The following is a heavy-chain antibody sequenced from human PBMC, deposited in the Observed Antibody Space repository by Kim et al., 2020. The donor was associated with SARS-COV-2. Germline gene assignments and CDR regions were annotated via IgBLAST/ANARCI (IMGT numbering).Heavy chain of an antibody. Sequence: TSYADSVEGRFTISRDNAKNTLYLQMNSLRAEDTAVYYCARVVPGTNTFDSWGQGTLVTVSS. CDR2: T. V-gene: IGHV3-74*01. J-gene: IGHJ4*02. CDR3: ARVVPGTNTFDS. D-gene: IGHD1-7*01.